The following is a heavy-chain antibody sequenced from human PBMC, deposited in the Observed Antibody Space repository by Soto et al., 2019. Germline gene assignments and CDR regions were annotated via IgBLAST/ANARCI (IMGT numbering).Heavy chain of an antibody. CDR1: GYTFTSYD. CDR2: MNPNSGNT. D-gene: IGHD1-26*01. Sequence: ASVKVSCKASGYTFTSYDINWVRQATGQGLEWMGWMNPNSGNTGYAQKFQGRVTMTRNTSISTAYMELSSLRSEDTAVYYCARTSELLHDYYYGMDVWGQGTTVTVSS. V-gene: IGHV1-8*01. CDR3: ARTSELLHDYYYGMDV. J-gene: IGHJ6*02.